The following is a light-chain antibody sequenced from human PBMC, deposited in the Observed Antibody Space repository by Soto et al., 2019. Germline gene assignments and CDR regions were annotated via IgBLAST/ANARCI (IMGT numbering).Light chain of an antibody. J-gene: IGLJ3*02. CDR2: EVS. CDR1: SSDVGAYNF. CDR3: YSYRGSNAWV. V-gene: IGLV2-14*01. Sequence: QSVLTQPASVSGSPGQSITISCTGTSSDVGAYNFVSWYRHHPGTAPKLMIYEVSNRPSGASNRFSGSKSGNTASLTISGLQTEDEADYYCYSYRGSNAWVFGGGTKLTVL.